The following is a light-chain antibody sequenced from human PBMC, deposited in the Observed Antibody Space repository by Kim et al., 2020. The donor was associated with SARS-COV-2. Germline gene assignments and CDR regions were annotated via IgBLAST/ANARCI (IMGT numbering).Light chain of an antibody. CDR1: QSVTSNY. CDR2: GAS. Sequence: EIVLTQSPGTLSLSPGERATLSCRASQSVTSNYLAWYQQKPGQAPRPLIYGASTRATGIADRFSGSGSGTDFTLTISRLEPEDFAVYYCQQYSHSPRTFGQGTKLEI. V-gene: IGKV3-20*01. J-gene: IGKJ2*01. CDR3: QQYSHSPRT.